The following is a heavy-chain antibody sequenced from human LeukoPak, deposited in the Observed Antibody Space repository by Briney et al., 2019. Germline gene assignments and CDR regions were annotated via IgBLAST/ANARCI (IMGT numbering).Heavy chain of an antibody. CDR3: ARPGSSRNWYFNL. CDR1: GDSISSYY. V-gene: IGHV4-59*08. CDR2: IYYSGST. Sequence: SETLSLTCTVSGDSISSYYWSWIRQPPGKGLEWIGYIYYSGSTNFNPSLKSRVTISVDTSKNQFSLNLISVTAADTAVYYCARPGSSRNWYFNLWGRGTLVTVSS. J-gene: IGHJ2*01. D-gene: IGHD2-2*01.